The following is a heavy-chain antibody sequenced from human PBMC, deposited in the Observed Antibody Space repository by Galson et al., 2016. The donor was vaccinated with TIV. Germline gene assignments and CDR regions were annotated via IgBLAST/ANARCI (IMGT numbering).Heavy chain of an antibody. J-gene: IGHJ6*03. CDR2: SGGMFGTA. CDR3: ARGPHCYHDYMDV. V-gene: IGHV1-69*05. CDR1: GGIVNSYA. Sequence: SVKVSCKASGGIVNSYAISWVRQAPGQGLEWMGGSGGMFGTAKYGQKFQGRVTFTTDESTSTSYMELTSLRSDDTAVYYCARGPHCYHDYMDVWGKGTTVTVSS.